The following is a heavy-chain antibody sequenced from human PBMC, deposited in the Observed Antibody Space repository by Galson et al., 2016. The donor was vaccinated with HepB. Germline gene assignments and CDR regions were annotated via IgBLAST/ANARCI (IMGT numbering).Heavy chain of an antibody. J-gene: IGHJ4*02. Sequence: SVKVSCKASGYTFTSYAISWVRQAPAQALEYLGWIDTSNGNTNYPQKFQDRVTLTTDTSTSTTYMELRSLISDDTAVYYCARHYSSTWPAGLIFDSWGPGTRGTVSS. V-gene: IGHV1-18*01. CDR3: ARHYSSTWPAGLIFDS. CDR2: IDTSNGNT. CDR1: GYTFTSYA. D-gene: IGHD6-6*01.